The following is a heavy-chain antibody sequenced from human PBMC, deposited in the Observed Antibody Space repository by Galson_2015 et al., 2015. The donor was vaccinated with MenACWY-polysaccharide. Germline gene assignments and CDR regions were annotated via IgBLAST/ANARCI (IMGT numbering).Heavy chain of an antibody. CDR2: INTDGSST. J-gene: IGHJ3*01. V-gene: IGHV3-74*01. D-gene: IGHD2-21*02. CDR1: GFTLSNYW. Sequence: SLRLSCAASGFTLSNYWMHWVRQAPGEGLVWVSRINTDGSSTSYADSVKGRFTVSRDNAKNTVYLQMNSLRAEDTAVYYCARDPHCGAGCSIHDAFDVWGQGTKVSVSS. CDR3: ARDPHCGAGCSIHDAFDV.